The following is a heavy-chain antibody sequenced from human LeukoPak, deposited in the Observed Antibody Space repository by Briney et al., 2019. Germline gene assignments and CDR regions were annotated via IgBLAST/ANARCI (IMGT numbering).Heavy chain of an antibody. J-gene: IGHJ6*02. CDR1: GGSISSYY. CDR3: ARDVGGNSPRYYYGLDV. V-gene: IGHV4-59*01. D-gene: IGHD4-23*01. Sequence: PSETLSLTCTVSGGSISSYYWSWIRQPLGKGLEWIGYIYYSGRTNYNPSLKSRVTISVDTSKNEISLKLSSVTAADTAFYYCARDVGGNSPRYYYGLDVWGQGTTVTVSS. CDR2: IYYSGRT.